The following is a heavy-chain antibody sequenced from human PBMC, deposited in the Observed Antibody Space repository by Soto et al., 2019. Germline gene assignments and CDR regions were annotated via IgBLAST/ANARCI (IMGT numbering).Heavy chain of an antibody. Sequence: QVNLVQSGAEVKKPGSSVKVSCKASGGTFSNYAITWVRQAPGQGLEWLGRIIPIFGSVTFAQKFQGRITLTADESPTTVYMELSSLRPDATAVYYCAKDGGKDGYFGNWFDPWGQGTQVTVSS. V-gene: IGHV1-69*15. CDR3: AKDGGKDGYFGNWFDP. J-gene: IGHJ5*02. CDR2: IIPIFGSV. D-gene: IGHD5-12*01. CDR1: GGTFSNYA.